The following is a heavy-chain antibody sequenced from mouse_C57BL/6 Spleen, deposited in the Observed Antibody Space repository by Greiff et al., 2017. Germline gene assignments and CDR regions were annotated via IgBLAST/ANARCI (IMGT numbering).Heavy chain of an antibody. J-gene: IGHJ4*01. D-gene: IGHD1-1*01. CDR2: ISSGGDDI. V-gene: IGHV5S21*01. Sequence: EVQRVEPGEGLVKPGGSLKLSCAASGFTFSSYAMSWVRQTPEKSLEWVAYISSGGDDIYYADTVKGRYTISRDNARNPLYLQMSSLQSEDTARYYCEIDPTYYYASSDESYALDYGGQGTPVTVSA. CDR1: GFTFSSYA. CDR3: EIDPTYYYASSDESYALDY.